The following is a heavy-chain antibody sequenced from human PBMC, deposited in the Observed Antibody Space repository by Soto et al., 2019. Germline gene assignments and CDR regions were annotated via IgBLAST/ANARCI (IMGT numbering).Heavy chain of an antibody. V-gene: IGHV4-59*01. CDR3: ARDTSYYYYYGMDV. J-gene: IGHJ6*02. CDR2: IYYSGST. Sequence: SETLSLTCTVSGGSISSYYWSWIRQPPGKGLEWIGYIYYSGSTNYNPSLKSRVTISVDTSKNQFSLKLSSVTAADTAVYYCARDTSYYYYYGMDVWGQGTTVTVSS. CDR1: GGSISSYY.